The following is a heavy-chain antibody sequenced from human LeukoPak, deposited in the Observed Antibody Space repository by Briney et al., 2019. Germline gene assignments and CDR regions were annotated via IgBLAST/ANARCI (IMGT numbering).Heavy chain of an antibody. CDR1: GFTFSSYN. V-gene: IGHV3-21*01. CDR3: ARDGHQFYSAGSCQNWFDP. J-gene: IGHJ5*02. D-gene: IGHD2-15*01. Sequence: GGSLRLYCAASGFTFSSYNMNWVREAPGKGLEWVSSISGTSNGIYYADSLKGRGTISRDNAKNSLYLQMNNLRAEDSAVYYCARDGHQFYSAGSCQNWFDPWGQGTPVTVSS. CDR2: ISGTSNGI.